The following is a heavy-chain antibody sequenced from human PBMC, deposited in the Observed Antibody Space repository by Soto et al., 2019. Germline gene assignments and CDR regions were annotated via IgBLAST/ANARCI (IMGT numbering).Heavy chain of an antibody. CDR1: GFIFDTFD. J-gene: IGHJ4*02. CDR2: IIGHNGRT. Sequence: EVQLLGSRGGLVQPGGSLRLSCAASGFIFDTFDMSWVRQAPGKGLEWVSAIIGHNGRTYYADSVTGRFTISKDNSNNTLYLEINSVRVEDTAIYYCTKGAWLDDFCGQGVLVTVSS. CDR3: TKGAWLDDF. V-gene: IGHV3-23*01. D-gene: IGHD6-19*01.